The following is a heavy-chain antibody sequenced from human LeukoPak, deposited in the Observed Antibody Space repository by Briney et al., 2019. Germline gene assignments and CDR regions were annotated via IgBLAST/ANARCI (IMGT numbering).Heavy chain of an antibody. V-gene: IGHV4-34*01. Sequence: SETLSLTCAVYGGSFSGYYWSWIRQPPGKGLEWIGEINHSGSTNYNPSLKSRVTISVDTSKNQFSLKLSSVTAADTAVYYCARVRVGYSYGNDYWGQGTLVTVSS. CDR3: ARVRVGYSYGNDY. CDR2: INHSGST. J-gene: IGHJ4*02. D-gene: IGHD5-18*01. CDR1: GGSFSGYY.